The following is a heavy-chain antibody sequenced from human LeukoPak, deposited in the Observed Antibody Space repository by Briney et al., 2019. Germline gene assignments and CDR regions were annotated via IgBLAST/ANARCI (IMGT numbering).Heavy chain of an antibody. V-gene: IGHV3-23*01. CDR2: ISGSGSGGST. J-gene: IGHJ5*02. CDR3: AREGNGGSYYMVDWFDP. D-gene: IGHD1-26*01. Sequence: GGSLRLSCAASGFTFSSSAMSWVRQAPGKGLEWVSNISGSGSGGSTYYADSAKGRFTISRDNSKNTLYLQMNSLRAEDTAVYYCAREGNGGSYYMVDWFDPWGQGTLVTVSS. CDR1: GFTFSSSA.